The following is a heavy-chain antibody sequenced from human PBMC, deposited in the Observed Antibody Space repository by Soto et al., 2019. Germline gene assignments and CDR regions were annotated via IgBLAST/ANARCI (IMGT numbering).Heavy chain of an antibody. Sequence: SETLSLTCSVSGGSISSDNYYWSWIRQPPGKGLEWIGYIYYTGSTYYSPSLKGRVIISVDTSKSQFSLKLSSVTAADTAVYYCARLYGAGRNWFDPWGQGTLVTVSS. CDR2: IYYTGST. J-gene: IGHJ5*02. CDR3: ARLYGAGRNWFDP. D-gene: IGHD3-10*01. CDR1: GGSISSDNYY. V-gene: IGHV4-30-4*01.